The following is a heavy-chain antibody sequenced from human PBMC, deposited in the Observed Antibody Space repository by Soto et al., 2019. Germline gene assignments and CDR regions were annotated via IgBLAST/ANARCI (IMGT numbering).Heavy chain of an antibody. Sequence: ASVKVSCKASGYTFTGYYMHWVRQAPGQGLEWMGWINPNSGGTNYAQKFQGWVTMTRDTSISTAYMELSRLRSDDTAVYYCARDPSGEGVVAATPTYYFDYWGQGTLVTVSS. D-gene: IGHD2-15*01. CDR2: INPNSGGT. V-gene: IGHV1-2*04. J-gene: IGHJ4*02. CDR3: ARDPSGEGVVAATPTYYFDY. CDR1: GYTFTGYY.